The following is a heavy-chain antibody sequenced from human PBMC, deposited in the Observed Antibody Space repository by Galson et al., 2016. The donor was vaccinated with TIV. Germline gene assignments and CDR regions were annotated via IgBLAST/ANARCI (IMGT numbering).Heavy chain of an antibody. J-gene: IGHJ6*02. CDR1: GYTFTGYF. V-gene: IGHV1-2*02. D-gene: IGHD3-3*01. Sequence: SVKVPCKASGYTFTGYFMHWVRQAPGQGFQWMGWINPNSGGTNFAQYFQDRVTMTRDTSISTDYMEVSRLKTDDTALYYCARGRRRGYLSYYGMDVWGQGTTVIVAS. CDR2: INPNSGGT. CDR3: ARGRRRGYLSYYGMDV.